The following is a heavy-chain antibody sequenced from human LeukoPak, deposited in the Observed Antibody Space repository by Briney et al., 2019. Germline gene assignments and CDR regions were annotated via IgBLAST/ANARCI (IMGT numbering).Heavy chain of an antibody. V-gene: IGHV3-30*02. D-gene: IGHD3-16*02. CDR3: ERVAGGGKYREGNRYYYYYYMDV. CDR2: IRYDGSNK. CDR1: GFTFSSYG. J-gene: IGHJ6*03. Sequence: PGGSLRLSCAASGFTFSSYGMHWVRQAPGKGLDWVAFIRYDGSNKYYADSVKGRFTISRDNAKNSLYLQMNSLRAEDTALYYCERVAGGGKYREGNRYYYYYYMDVWGKGTTVTVSS.